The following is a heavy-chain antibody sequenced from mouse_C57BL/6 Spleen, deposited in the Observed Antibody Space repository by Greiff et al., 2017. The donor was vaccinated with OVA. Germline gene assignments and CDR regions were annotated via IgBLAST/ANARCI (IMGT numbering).Heavy chain of an antibody. J-gene: IGHJ3*01. Sequence: VQLVESGAELVKPGASVKLSRKASGYTFTSYWMHWVKQRPGQGLEWIGMIHPNSGSTNYNEKFKSKATLTVDKSSSTAYMQLSSLTSEDSAVYYCARGGATVARGFAYWGQGTLVTVSA. CDR3: ARGGATVARGFAY. CDR2: IHPNSGST. CDR1: GYTFTSYW. D-gene: IGHD1-1*01. V-gene: IGHV1-64*01.